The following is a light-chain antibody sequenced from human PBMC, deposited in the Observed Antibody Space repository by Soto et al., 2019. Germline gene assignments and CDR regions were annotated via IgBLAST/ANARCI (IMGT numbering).Light chain of an antibody. V-gene: IGLV4-69*01. CDR2: VNSDGSH. J-gene: IGLJ2*01. CDR1: SGHSSYA. CDR3: QTWAGV. Sequence: QAVVTQSPSASASLGASVKLTCTLSSGHSSYAIAWHQQQPEKGPRYLMKVNSDGSHSKGDGIPDRFSGSSSGAERFLTISSLQSEDEADYYCQTWAGVFGRGTKVTVL.